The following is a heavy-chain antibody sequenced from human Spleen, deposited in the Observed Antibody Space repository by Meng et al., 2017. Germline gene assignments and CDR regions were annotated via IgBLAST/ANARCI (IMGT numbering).Heavy chain of an antibody. Sequence: SETLSLTCTISGGSISSSSYYWGWIRQPPGKGLEWIGSIYYSGSTYYNPSLKSRVTISVDTSKNQFSLKLSSVTAADTAVYYCARDLSTTDTAMVRGYFDYRGQGTLVTVSS. CDR2: IYYSGST. D-gene: IGHD5-18*01. J-gene: IGHJ4*02. CDR3: ARDLSTTDTAMVRGYFDY. CDR1: GGSISSSSYY. V-gene: IGHV4-39*07.